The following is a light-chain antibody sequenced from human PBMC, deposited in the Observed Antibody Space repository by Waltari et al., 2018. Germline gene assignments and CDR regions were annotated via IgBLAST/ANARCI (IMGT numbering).Light chain of an antibody. CDR3: QQYTSYPIT. Sequence: DIQMTQSPSTLSASVGDRVTITCRARQSINNRLAWYQQKPGKGPNLLIYKASSLESGVTSRFSGRGSGTDFTLTISSLQPDDFATYYCQQYTSYPITFGQGTRLEIK. CDR2: KAS. J-gene: IGKJ5*01. CDR1: QSINNR. V-gene: IGKV1-5*03.